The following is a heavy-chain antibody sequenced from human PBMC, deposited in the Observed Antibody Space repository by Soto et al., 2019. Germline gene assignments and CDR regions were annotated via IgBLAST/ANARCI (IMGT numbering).Heavy chain of an antibody. J-gene: IGHJ4*02. V-gene: IGHV3-23*01. CDR3: AKEAVAGSDY. CDR2: ISGSGIST. D-gene: IGHD6-19*01. CDR1: GFIFSSYA. Sequence: GGSLRLSCAASGFIFSSYAMNWVRQGPGKGLEWVSAISGSGISTYYADSVKGRFTISRDNSKNTLYLQMNNLRAEDTALYYCAKEAVAGSDYWGQGTLVTVSS.